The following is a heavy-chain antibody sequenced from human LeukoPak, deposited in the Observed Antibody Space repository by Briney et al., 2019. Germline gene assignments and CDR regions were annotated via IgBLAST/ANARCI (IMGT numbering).Heavy chain of an antibody. D-gene: IGHD3-3*02. J-gene: IGHJ4*02. V-gene: IGHV1-18*01. CDR3: ARCLAPPFYFDS. Sequence: ASVKVSCKASGYTFTSYGITWVRQAPGQGLEYMGWISAYNGITDFAQKFQGRVTMTTDTSTSTAYIELRSLRSDDTAVYYCARCLAPPFYFDSWGQGTLVTVSS. CDR1: GYTFTSYG. CDR2: ISAYNGIT.